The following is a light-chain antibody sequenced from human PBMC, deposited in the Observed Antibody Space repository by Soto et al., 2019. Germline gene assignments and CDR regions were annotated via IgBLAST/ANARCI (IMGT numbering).Light chain of an antibody. V-gene: IGKV1-5*03. Sequence: DIQLTQSPSILSASVGDRVTITCRASQRIGSWLAWYQQKPGKAPKLLIYKASSLETGVPSRFSGSESGTEFPLTLSSLQPDDFATCYCQQYKSFPRPFGQGNKVETK. CDR1: QRIGSW. J-gene: IGKJ2*01. CDR3: QQYKSFPRP. CDR2: KAS.